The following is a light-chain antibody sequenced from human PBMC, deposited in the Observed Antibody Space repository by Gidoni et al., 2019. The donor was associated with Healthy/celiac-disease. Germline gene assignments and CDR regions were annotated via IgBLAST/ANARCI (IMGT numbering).Light chain of an antibody. J-gene: IGKJ4*01. CDR3: QQSYSTRPLT. Sequence: DIQMTHSPSSLSASVGDRVTITCRASQSISSYLYWYQQKPGKAPKLLIYAASSLKSGVPSRFSGSGSGTEFTLTISSLQSEDFATYYCQQSYSTRPLTFGGGTKVEIK. CDR1: QSISSY. CDR2: AAS. V-gene: IGKV1-39*01.